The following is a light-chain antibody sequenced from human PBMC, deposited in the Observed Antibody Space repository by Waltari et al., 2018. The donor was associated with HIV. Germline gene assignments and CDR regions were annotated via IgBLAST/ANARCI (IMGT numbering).Light chain of an antibody. Sequence: QSALTQPASVSGSPGQSITISCTGTSSAVGGYNYVSWYQQHPGKAPKLMIYDVSKRPSGVSNRFSGSKSGNTASLTISGLQAEDEADYYCCSYAGSSNVVFGGGTKLTVL. CDR3: CSYAGSSNVV. CDR1: SSAVGGYNY. V-gene: IGLV2-23*02. CDR2: DVS. J-gene: IGLJ2*01.